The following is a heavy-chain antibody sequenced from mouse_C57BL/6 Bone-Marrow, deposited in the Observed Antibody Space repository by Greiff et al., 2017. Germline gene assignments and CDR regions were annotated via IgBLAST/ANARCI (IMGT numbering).Heavy chain of an antibody. CDR1: GYSFTSYY. D-gene: IGHD2-4*01. J-gene: IGHJ1*03. CDR3: ARGGIMIRWYFDV. V-gene: IGHV1-66*01. Sequence: VQLQQSGPELVKPGASVKISCKASGYSFTSYYIHWVKQRPGQGLEWIGWIYPGSGNTKYNEKFKGKATLTADTSSSTTYMQRSSLTSEDSAVYYWARGGIMIRWYFDVWGTGTTVTVSS. CDR2: IYPGSGNT.